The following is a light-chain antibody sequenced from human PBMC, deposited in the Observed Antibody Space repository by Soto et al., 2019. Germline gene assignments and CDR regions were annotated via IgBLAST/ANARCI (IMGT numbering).Light chain of an antibody. CDR2: DAS. CDR3: QQYNNYWT. J-gene: IGKJ1*01. Sequence: DIQMTQSPSTLSASVGDRVTITCRASQSIRSWVAWYQQKPGEAPKLLIYDASRLESGVPSRFSGSGSGTEFTLTISRLQPDDFATYYCQQYNNYWTFGQGTKVEIK. CDR1: QSIRSW. V-gene: IGKV1-5*01.